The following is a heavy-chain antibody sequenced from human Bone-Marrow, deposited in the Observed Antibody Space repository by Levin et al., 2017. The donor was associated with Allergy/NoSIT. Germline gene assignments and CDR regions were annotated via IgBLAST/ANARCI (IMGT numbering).Heavy chain of an antibody. J-gene: IGHJ4*02. CDR3: VKDRSSVDNWNYGGPFES. V-gene: IGHV3-9*01. CDR1: GFTFNDFA. Sequence: SCEASGFTFNDFAMHWVRQIPGKGLEWVTGIMWNSARMDYADSVKGRFTISRDNAKNSLYLETNALRVEDTALYYCVKDRSSVDNWNYGGPFESWGQGTLVTVSS. CDR2: IMWNSARM. D-gene: IGHD1-7*01.